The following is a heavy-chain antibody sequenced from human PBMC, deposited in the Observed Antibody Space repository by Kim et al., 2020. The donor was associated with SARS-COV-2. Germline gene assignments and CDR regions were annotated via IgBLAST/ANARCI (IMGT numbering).Heavy chain of an antibody. J-gene: IGHJ6*02. CDR3: ARDRYGIVTAYGLDV. Sequence: GGSLRLSCVASGFNFRNSWMHWVRQAPGEGLLWVSRINTDGSTTTYADSVKGRFTISRDNAKSTLYLQMNNLRVEDTSLYYCARDRYGIVTAYGLDVWG. D-gene: IGHD3-9*01. V-gene: IGHV3-74*01. CDR1: GFNFRNSW. CDR2: INTDGSTT.